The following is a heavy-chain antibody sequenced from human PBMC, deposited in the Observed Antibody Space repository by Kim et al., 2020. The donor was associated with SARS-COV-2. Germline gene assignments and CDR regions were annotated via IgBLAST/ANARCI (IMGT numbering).Heavy chain of an antibody. CDR2: IYNSEKT. D-gene: IGHD6-19*01. CDR1: GGSLSSAY. V-gene: IGHV4-59*01. CDR3: ARGAGWYGD. Sequence: SETLSLTCSVSGGSLSSAYWSWLRQPPGQGLEWIAYIYNSEKTNYNPSLKSRVTISIDASKNQFSLKLTPVTAADTAVYYCARGAGWYGDWGQGILVTVSS. J-gene: IGHJ4*02.